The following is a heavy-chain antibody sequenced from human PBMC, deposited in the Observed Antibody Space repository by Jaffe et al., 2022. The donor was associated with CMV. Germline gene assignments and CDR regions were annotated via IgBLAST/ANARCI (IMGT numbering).Heavy chain of an antibody. CDR2: TYYGGST. D-gene: IGHD3-10*01. J-gene: IGHJ5*02. V-gene: IGHV4-59*01. CDR3: ARGLWFGELIPYNWFDP. CDR1: GGSISGYY. Sequence: QVQLQESGPGLVKPSETLSLTCSVSGGSISGYYWTWIRQSPGKGLQYIGYTYYGGSTNYNPSLKGRLTISMDKSKNQVSLNLNSVTAADSAVYYCARGLWFGELIPYNWFDPWGQGILVTVSS.